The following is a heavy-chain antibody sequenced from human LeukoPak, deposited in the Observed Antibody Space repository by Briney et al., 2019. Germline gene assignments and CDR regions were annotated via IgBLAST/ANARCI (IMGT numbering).Heavy chain of an antibody. CDR2: INSDGSTT. V-gene: IGHV3-74*01. CDR3: ARESFFAFQI. CDR1: GFTFSSYW. J-gene: IGHJ3*02. D-gene: IGHD3-10*01. Sequence: GGSLRLSCAASGFTFSSYWMQWVRQAPGKGLVWVSRINSDGSTTSYADSVKGRFTISRDNAKNTLYLQMNSLRAGDTAVYYCARESFFAFQIWGQGTRVTVSS.